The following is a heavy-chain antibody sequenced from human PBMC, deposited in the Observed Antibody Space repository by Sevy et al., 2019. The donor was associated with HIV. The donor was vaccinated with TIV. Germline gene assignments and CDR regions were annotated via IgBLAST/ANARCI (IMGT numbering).Heavy chain of an antibody. D-gene: IGHD3-22*01. Sequence: GGSLRLSCAASGFTFDDYAMHWVRQAPGKGLEWVSGISWNSGIVKYGDSVKGRFTVSRDNAKNSLYLQMNSLRPEDTAFYYCAKDRLLRPSPHSDFWGRGTLVTVSS. V-gene: IGHV3-9*01. CDR3: AKDRLLRPSPHSDF. CDR2: ISWNSGIV. CDR1: GFTFDDYA. J-gene: IGHJ4*02.